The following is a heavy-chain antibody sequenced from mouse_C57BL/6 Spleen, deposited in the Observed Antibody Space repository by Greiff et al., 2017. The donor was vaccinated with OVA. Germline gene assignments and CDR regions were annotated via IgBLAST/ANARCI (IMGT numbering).Heavy chain of an antibody. CDR1: GFNIKDYY. Sequence: VQLQQSGAELVRPGASVKLSCTASGFNIKDYYMHWVKQRPEQGLEWIGRIDPEDGDTEYAPKFQGKATMTADTSSNTAYLQLSSLTSEDTAVYYCTTGYYGSSSYFDYWGQGTTLTVSS. D-gene: IGHD1-1*01. CDR3: TTGYYGSSSYFDY. CDR2: IDPEDGDT. J-gene: IGHJ2*01. V-gene: IGHV14-1*01.